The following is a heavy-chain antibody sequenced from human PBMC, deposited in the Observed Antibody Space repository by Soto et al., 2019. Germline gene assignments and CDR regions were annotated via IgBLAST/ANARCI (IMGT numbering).Heavy chain of an antibody. J-gene: IGHJ4*02. CDR1: GGSISGYY. CDR3: ASDSAGGSSKRGFGY. V-gene: IGHV4-59*01. Sequence: VQLQEPGPRLVTPSETPSLSCPVSGGSISGYYSTWIRPPPGRGLECIGHISNTGNTNYNPSLKSRVAISVDTSKSQVSLNLRAVTAEDTALYDCASDSAGGSSKRGFGYWGQGTLVTVAS. D-gene: IGHD2-2*01. CDR2: ISNTGNT.